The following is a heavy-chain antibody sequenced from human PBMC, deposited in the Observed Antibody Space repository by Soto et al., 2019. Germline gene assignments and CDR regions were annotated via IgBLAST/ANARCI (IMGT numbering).Heavy chain of an antibody. CDR2: IIPIFGTA. V-gene: IGHV1-69*06. CDR1: GGTFSSYA. J-gene: IGHJ5*01. CDR3: ARACPRVVQGGGWFDP. Sequence: ASVKVSCKASGGTFSSYAISWVRQAPGQGLEWMGGIIPIFGTANYAQKFQGRVTITADKSTSTAYMELSSLRSEDTAVYYCARACPRVVQGGGWFDPWGQGTLVTVSS. D-gene: IGHD2-15*01.